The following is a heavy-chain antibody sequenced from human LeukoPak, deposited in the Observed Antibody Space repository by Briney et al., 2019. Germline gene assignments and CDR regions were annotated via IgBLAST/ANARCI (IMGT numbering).Heavy chain of an antibody. V-gene: IGHV3-30*02. Sequence: PGGSLRLSCAASGFTFSSYGMHWVRQAPGKGLEWVAFIRYDGSNKYYADSVKGRFTISRDNSKNTLYLQMNSLRAEDTAVYYCASKPRYYYDSTDYWGQGTLVTVSS. D-gene: IGHD3-22*01. CDR3: ASKPRYYYDSTDY. J-gene: IGHJ4*02. CDR2: IRYDGSNK. CDR1: GFTFSSYG.